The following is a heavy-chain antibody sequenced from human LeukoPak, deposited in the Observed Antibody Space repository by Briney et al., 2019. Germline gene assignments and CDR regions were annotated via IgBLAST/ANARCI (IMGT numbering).Heavy chain of an antibody. CDR1: GITFSSYG. CDR2: ISYDGSNK. D-gene: IGHD3-3*01. CDR3: AKVDFLNY. J-gene: IGHJ4*02. V-gene: IGHV3-30*18. Sequence: GGSLRLSCAASGITFSSYGMHWVRQAPGKGLEWVAVISYDGSNKYYADSVKGRFTISRDNSKNTLYLQMNSLRAEDTAVYYCAKVDFLNYWGQGTLVTVSS.